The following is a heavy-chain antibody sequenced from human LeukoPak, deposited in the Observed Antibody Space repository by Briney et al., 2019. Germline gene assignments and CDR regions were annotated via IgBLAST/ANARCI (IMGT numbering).Heavy chain of an antibody. V-gene: IGHV3-23*01. D-gene: IGHD4-17*01. CDR2: ISGIGGGI. Sequence: PGRSPRLSCAASGFTFTSSAMNWVRQAPGKGLEWVSGISGIGGGIYYGDSVKGRFTISRDNSKNTLYLQMNSLRAEDTAVYYCARVLWNGDYPRFDYWGQGTLVTVSS. J-gene: IGHJ4*02. CDR1: GFTFTSSA. CDR3: ARVLWNGDYPRFDY.